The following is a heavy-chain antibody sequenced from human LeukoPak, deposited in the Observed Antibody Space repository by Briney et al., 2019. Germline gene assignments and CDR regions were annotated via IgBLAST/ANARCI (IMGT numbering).Heavy chain of an antibody. J-gene: IGHJ4*02. Sequence: PGGSLRLSCAASGFTFSSYAMSWVRQAPGKGLEWVSAISFSGTNTYYADSVKGRFTISRDNSKNTLYLQMNSLRAEDTAVYYCASQYSGYIYGDYWGQGTLVTVSS. CDR1: GFTFSSYA. D-gene: IGHD5-12*01. V-gene: IGHV3-23*01. CDR2: ISFSGTNT. CDR3: ASQYSGYIYGDY.